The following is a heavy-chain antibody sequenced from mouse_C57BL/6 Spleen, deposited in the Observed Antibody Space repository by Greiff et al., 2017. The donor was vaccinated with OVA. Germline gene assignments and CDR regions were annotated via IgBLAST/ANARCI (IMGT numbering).Heavy chain of an antibody. CDR3: ARGEYYDYDWFAY. CDR2: ISSGGSYT. D-gene: IGHD2-4*01. J-gene: IGHJ3*01. CDR1: GFTFSSYG. V-gene: IGHV5-6*01. Sequence: EVQLQESGGDLVKPGGSLKLSCAASGFTFSSYGMSWVRQTPDKRLEWVATISSGGSYTYYPDSVKGRFTISRDNAKNTLYLQMSSLKSEDTAMYYCARGEYYDYDWFAYWGQGTLVTVSA.